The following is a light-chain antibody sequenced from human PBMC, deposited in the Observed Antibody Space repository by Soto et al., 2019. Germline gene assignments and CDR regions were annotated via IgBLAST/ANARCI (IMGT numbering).Light chain of an antibody. V-gene: IGLV2-14*03. CDR3: SSYTSTSTHYV. CDR1: SSDVGGYNY. CDR2: DVS. J-gene: IGLJ1*01. Sequence: QSVLTQPASVSGSPGQSITISCTGTSSDVGGYNYVSWYQQHPAKAPKLMIYDVSDRPSGVSNRFSGSKSGNTASLTISGLQAEDEADYYCSSYTSTSTHYVFGTGTQLTVL.